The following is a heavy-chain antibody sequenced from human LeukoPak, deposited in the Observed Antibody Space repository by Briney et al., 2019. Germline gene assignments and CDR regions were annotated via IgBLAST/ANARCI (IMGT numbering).Heavy chain of an antibody. J-gene: IGHJ5*02. CDR1: GGTFSSYA. CDR2: MNPNSGNT. CDR3: ARGYCSSTSCSNWFDP. V-gene: IGHV1-8*02. Sequence: ASVKVSCKASGGTFSSYAISWVRQAPGQGLEWMGWMNPNSGNTGYAQKFQGRVTMTRNTSISTAYMELSSLRSEDTAVYYCARGYCSSTSCSNWFDPWGQGTLVTVSS. D-gene: IGHD2-2*01.